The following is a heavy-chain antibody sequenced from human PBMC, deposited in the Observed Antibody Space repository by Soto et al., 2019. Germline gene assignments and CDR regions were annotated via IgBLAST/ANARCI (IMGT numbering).Heavy chain of an antibody. D-gene: IGHD6-19*01. V-gene: IGHV3-23*01. CDR1: GFTFSSYA. CDR2: ISGSGGST. J-gene: IGHJ4*02. CDR3: AVYYSSGHTPLDY. Sequence: GGSLRLSCAASGFTFSSYAMSWVRQAPGKGLEWVSAISGSGGSTYYADSVKGRFTISRDNSKNTLYLQMNSLSAEDTAVYYCAVYYSSGHTPLDYWGQGTLVTVSS.